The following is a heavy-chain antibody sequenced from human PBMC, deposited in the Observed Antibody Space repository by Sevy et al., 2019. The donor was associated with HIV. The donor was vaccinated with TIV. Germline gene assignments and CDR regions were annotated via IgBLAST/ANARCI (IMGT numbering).Heavy chain of an antibody. CDR3: ATLYYYDSSGYPFDY. CDR2: FDPEDGET. D-gene: IGHD3-22*01. J-gene: IGHJ4*02. V-gene: IGHV1-24*01. CDR1: VYTLTELS. Sequence: ASVKVSCKVSVYTLTELSMHWVRQAPGKGLEWMGGFDPEDGETIYAQKFQGRVTMTEDTSTDTAYMELSSLRSEDTAVYYCATLYYYDSSGYPFDYWGQGTLVTVSS.